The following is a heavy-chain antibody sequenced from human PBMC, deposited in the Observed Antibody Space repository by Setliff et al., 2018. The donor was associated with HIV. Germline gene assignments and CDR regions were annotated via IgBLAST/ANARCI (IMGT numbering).Heavy chain of an antibody. D-gene: IGHD4-17*01. CDR1: GYSFTSYW. Sequence: GESLKISCKGSGYSFTSYWIGWVRQMPGKGLEWMGIFYPGDSDTRYSPSFQGQVTISADKSISTAYLQWSSLKASDTAMYYCARLSTTVTPYYGMDVWGQGTTVTVSS. V-gene: IGHV5-51*01. CDR3: ARLSTTVTPYYGMDV. CDR2: FYPGDSDT. J-gene: IGHJ6*02.